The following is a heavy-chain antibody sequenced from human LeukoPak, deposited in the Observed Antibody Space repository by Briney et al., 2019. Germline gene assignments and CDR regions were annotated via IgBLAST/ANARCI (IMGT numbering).Heavy chain of an antibody. CDR3: ARVGCSSTSCYTGRGWNWFDP. Sequence: SETLSLTCAVSGGSISSYYWSWIRQPAGKGLEWIGRIYTSGSTNYNPYLKSRVTMSVDTSKNQFSLKQSSVTAADTAVYYCARVGCSSTSCYTGRGWNWFDPWGQGTLVTVSS. V-gene: IGHV4-4*07. D-gene: IGHD2-2*02. J-gene: IGHJ5*02. CDR1: GGSISSYY. CDR2: IYTSGST.